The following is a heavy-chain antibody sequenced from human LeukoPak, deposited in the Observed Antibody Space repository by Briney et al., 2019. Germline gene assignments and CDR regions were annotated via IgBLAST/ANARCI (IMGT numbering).Heavy chain of an antibody. V-gene: IGHV3-21*01. Sequence: PGGSLRLSCAASGFTFSSYSMNWVRQAPGKGLEWVSSISSSSSYIYYADSVKGRFTISRDNAKNSLCLQMNSLRAEDTAVYYCATDIVVVPAALVDYWGQGTLVTVSS. CDR3: ATDIVVVPAALVDY. D-gene: IGHD2-2*01. CDR2: ISSSSSYI. CDR1: GFTFSSYS. J-gene: IGHJ4*02.